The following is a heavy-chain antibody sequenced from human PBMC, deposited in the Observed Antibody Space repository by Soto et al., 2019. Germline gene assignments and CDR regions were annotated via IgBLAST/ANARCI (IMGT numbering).Heavy chain of an antibody. CDR3: AKMGGYYYDRPFDY. J-gene: IGHJ4*02. V-gene: IGHV3-23*01. CDR1: GFTFSSYA. Sequence: GALRLSCAASGFTFSSYAMSWVRQAPGKGLEWVSAISGSGGSTYYADSVKGRFTISRDNSKNTLYLQMNSLRAEDTAVYYCAKMGGYYYDRPFDYWGQGTLVTVSS. D-gene: IGHD3-22*01. CDR2: ISGSGGST.